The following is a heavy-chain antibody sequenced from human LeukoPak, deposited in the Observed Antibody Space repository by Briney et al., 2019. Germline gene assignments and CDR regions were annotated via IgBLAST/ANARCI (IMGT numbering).Heavy chain of an antibody. CDR2: ITAAGDTT. J-gene: IGHJ4*02. V-gene: IGHV3-23*01. D-gene: IGHD3-16*01. CDR1: GFNFNSKA. CDR3: ANRAGLGYFDY. Sequence: GGSLRLSCVASGFNFNSKAMIWVRQAPGKGLECVSAITAAGDTTFYADSVKGRFTTSRDNSKNILYLLLNNLRAEDTAVYYCANRAGLGYFDYWGQGTLVTVSS.